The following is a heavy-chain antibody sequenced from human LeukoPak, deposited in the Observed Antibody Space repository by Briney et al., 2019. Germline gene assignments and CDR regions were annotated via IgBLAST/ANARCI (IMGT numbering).Heavy chain of an antibody. CDR1: GFSFNTYS. CDR3: ARKGYYASSGYLGYCQR. V-gene: IGHV3-21*01. Sequence: GGSLRLSCAASGFSFNTYSMNWVRQAPGKGLEWVSYISSGSTYIYYADSVKGRFTISRDNGKNSLYLQMNSLRAEDTAVYYCARKGYYASSGYLGYCQRRGQGTLVTVSS. D-gene: IGHD3-22*01. CDR2: ISSGSTYI. J-gene: IGHJ1*01.